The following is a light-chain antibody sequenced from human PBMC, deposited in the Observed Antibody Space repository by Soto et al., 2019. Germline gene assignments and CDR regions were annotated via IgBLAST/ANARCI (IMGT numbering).Light chain of an antibody. CDR2: TTS. CDR1: QSISSY. J-gene: IGKJ1*01. V-gene: IGKV1-39*01. CDR3: QQSYSRPRT. Sequence: DLQMTHSPSSLSSSVGDRVTISCRASQSISSYLNWYQQKPGKAPNLLIYTTSYLESGVPSRFSGSGSGTDFTLTISSLQPEDVATYFCQQSYSRPRTFGQGTKVDIK.